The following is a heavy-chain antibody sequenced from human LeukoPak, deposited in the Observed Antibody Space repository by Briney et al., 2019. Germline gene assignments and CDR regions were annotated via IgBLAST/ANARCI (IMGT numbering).Heavy chain of an antibody. Sequence: GGSLRLSCAASGFTVSSNYMSWVRQAPGKGLEWVSVIYSGGSTYYADSVKGRFTISRDNSKNTLYLQMNSLRAEDTAVYYCATPVLRYHPDAFDIWGQGTMVTVSS. CDR3: ATPVLRYHPDAFDI. CDR2: IYSGGST. J-gene: IGHJ3*02. V-gene: IGHV3-66*01. D-gene: IGHD3-9*01. CDR1: GFTVSSNY.